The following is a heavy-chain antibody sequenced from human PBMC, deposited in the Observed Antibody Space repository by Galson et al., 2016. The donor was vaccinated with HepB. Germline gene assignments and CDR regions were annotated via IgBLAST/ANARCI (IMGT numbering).Heavy chain of an antibody. CDR2: ITPYSGDT. Sequence: SVKVSCKASGYSFTSHSISWVRQAPGQGLEWMGYITPYSGDTYYAPNLQGRVTMTTDTSPRTAYIELRSLRSDDTAVYYCARDRDNYGSGSDYWGQGTLVTVSS. V-gene: IGHV1-18*01. CDR3: ARDRDNYGSGSDY. D-gene: IGHD3-10*01. CDR1: GYSFTSHS. J-gene: IGHJ4*02.